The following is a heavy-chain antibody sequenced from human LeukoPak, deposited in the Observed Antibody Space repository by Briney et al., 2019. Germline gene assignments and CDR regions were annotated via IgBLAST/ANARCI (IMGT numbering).Heavy chain of an antibody. J-gene: IGHJ4*02. CDR2: INPRDGSI. CDR3: ARAIYCSGGSCHWEFDY. V-gene: IGHV1-46*01. Sequence: ASVKVSCKASGYTFTSYYMHWLRQAPGQGLERMGIINPRDGSISYAQKFQGRVTMTRATSTSTVYMELSSLSSEDTAVYYCARAIYCSGGSCHWEFDYWGQGTLVTVSS. CDR1: GYTFTSYY. D-gene: IGHD2-15*01.